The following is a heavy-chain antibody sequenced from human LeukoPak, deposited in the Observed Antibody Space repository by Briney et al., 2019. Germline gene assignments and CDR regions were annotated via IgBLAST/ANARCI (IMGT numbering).Heavy chain of an antibody. CDR3: ARDTNLRDSFDI. D-gene: IGHD2-8*01. V-gene: IGHV4-61*01. CDR1: GGSISISSYY. Sequence: SETLSLTCTVSGGSISISSYYWSWIRQSPGKGLEWIGYVFYSGKTDYSPSLRSRVSMSVDTSKNQFSLKVTSVTAADTAVYYCARDTNLRDSFDIWGQGTMVTVSS. J-gene: IGHJ3*02. CDR2: VFYSGKT.